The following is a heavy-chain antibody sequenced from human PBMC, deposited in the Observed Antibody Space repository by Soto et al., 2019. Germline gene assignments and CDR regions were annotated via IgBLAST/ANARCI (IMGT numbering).Heavy chain of an antibody. V-gene: IGHV3-53*01. J-gene: IGHJ3*02. Sequence: AGGSLRLSCAASGFTVSSNYMSWVRQAPGKGLEWVSVIYSGGSTYYADSVKGRFTISRDNSKNTLYLQMNSLRAEDTAVYYCARGPMVRGVLGAFDIWGQGTMVT. CDR2: IYSGGST. CDR3: ARGPMVRGVLGAFDI. CDR1: GFTVSSNY. D-gene: IGHD3-10*01.